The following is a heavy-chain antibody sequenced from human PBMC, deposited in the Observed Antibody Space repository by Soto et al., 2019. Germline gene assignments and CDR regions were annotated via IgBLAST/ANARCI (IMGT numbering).Heavy chain of an antibody. J-gene: IGHJ4*02. CDR3: ARADSSGYFQPLDY. V-gene: IGHV1-3*01. CDR1: GYTFTSYA. D-gene: IGHD3-22*01. CDR2: INAGNGNT. Sequence: ASVKVSCKASGYTFTSYAMHWVRQALGQRLEWMGWINAGNGNTKYSQKFQGRVTITRDTSASTAYMELRSLRSDDTAVYDCARADSSGYFQPLDYWGQGTLVTVDS.